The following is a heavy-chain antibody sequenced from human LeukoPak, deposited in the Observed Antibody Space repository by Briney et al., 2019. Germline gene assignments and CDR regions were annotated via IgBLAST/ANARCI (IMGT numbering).Heavy chain of an antibody. J-gene: IGHJ4*02. Sequence: GGSLRLSCAASGFTFDDYGMSWVRQAPGKGLEWVSGINWNGGSTGYADSVKGRFTISRDNAKNSLYLQKNSPRAEDTALYYCARDGQDVGATNFHYWGQGTLVTVSS. CDR2: INWNGGST. D-gene: IGHD1-26*01. V-gene: IGHV3-20*04. CDR1: GFTFDDYG. CDR3: ARDGQDVGATNFHY.